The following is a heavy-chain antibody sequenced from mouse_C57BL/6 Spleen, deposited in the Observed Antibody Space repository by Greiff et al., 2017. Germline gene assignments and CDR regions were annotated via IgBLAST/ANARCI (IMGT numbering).Heavy chain of an antibody. J-gene: IGHJ3*01. V-gene: IGHV5-17*01. CDR2: ISSGSSTI. D-gene: IGHD1-1*01. Sequence: EVKLVESGGGLVKPGGSLKLSCAASGFTFSDYGMHWVRQAPEKGLEWVAYISSGSSTIDYADTVKGRFTISRDNAKNTLFLTMADLWSEDTAMYYCARDYGSWFAYWGQGTLVTVSA. CDR1: GFTFSDYG. CDR3: ARDYGSWFAY.